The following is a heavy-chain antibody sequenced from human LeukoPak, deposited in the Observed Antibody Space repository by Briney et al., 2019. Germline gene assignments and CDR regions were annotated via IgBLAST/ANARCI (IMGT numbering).Heavy chain of an antibody. V-gene: IGHV1-69*04. Sequence: ASVKVSCKASGDTFSSYAISWVRQAPGQGLEWMGRIIPILDIPNYAQKFQGRVTITADKSTSTAYMELSILRSEDTAVYYCVRDRNRRDGYITYWFDPWGQGTLVTVSS. J-gene: IGHJ5*02. CDR1: GDTFSSYA. D-gene: IGHD5-24*01. CDR2: IIPILDIP. CDR3: VRDRNRRDGYITYWFDP.